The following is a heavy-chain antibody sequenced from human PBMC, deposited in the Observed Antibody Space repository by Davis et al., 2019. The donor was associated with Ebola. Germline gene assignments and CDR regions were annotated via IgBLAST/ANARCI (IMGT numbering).Heavy chain of an antibody. Sequence: PGGSLRLSCAASGFTFSSYAMSWVRQAPGKGLEWVSAISGSSGSTYYADSVKGRFTISRDNAKNSLYLQMNSLRGEDTAVYYCAKGEGAMGTLDSWGQGTLVTASS. CDR3: AKGEGAMGTLDS. CDR2: ISGSSGST. D-gene: IGHD7-27*01. J-gene: IGHJ4*02. V-gene: IGHV3-23*01. CDR1: GFTFSSYA.